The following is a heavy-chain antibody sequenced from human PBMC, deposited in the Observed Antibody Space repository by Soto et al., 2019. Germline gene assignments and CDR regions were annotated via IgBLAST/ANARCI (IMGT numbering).Heavy chain of an antibody. CDR1: GFTFSDYY. J-gene: IGHJ3*02. D-gene: IGHD2-15*01. V-gene: IGHV3-11*01. Sequence: QVQLVESGGGLVKPGGSLRLSCTVSGFTFSDYYMRWIRQAPGKGLEWLSYISSSGSMIQYADSVKGRFTISRDNAKNSRYLQMNSLRAEDTAVYYCAREAFGSDALDMWGQGTKVTVSS. CDR2: ISSSGSMI. CDR3: AREAFGSDALDM.